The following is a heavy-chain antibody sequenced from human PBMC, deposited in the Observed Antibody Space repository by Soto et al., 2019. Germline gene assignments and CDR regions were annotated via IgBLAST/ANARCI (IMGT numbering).Heavy chain of an antibody. CDR2: ISAYNGNT. CDR3: ARGAPPELD. J-gene: IGHJ4*02. Sequence: GASVKVSCKASGFTFTNSAIQWVRQARGQRLEWMGWISAYNGNTNYAQKLQGRVTMTTDTSTSTAYMELRSLRSDDTAVYYCARGAPPELDWGQGTLVTVSS. CDR1: GFTFTNSA. V-gene: IGHV1-18*01. D-gene: IGHD1-7*01.